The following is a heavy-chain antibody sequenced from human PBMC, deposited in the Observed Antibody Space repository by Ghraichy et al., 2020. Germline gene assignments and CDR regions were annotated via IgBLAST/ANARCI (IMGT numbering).Heavy chain of an antibody. J-gene: IGHJ5*02. D-gene: IGHD2-15*01. CDR2: INAGNGNT. CDR1: GYTFTSYA. Sequence: ASVKVSCKASGYTFTSYAMHWVRQAPGQRLEWMGWINAGNGNTKYSQKFQGRVTITRDTSASTAYMELSSLRSEDTAVYYCARDILGYCSGGSCPTAVKNWFDPWGQGTLVTVSS. V-gene: IGHV1-3*01. CDR3: ARDILGYCSGGSCPTAVKNWFDP.